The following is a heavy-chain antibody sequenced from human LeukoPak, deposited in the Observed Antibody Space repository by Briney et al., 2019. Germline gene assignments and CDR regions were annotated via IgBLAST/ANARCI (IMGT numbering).Heavy chain of an antibody. CDR2: ISAYNGNT. Sequence: ASVKVSCKLSGSTLSELSMHWVRQAPGKGLEWMGWISAYNGNTNYAQKLQGRVTMTTDTSTSTAYMELRSLRSDDTAVYYCARDLTSDIAAANFFDYWGQGTLVTVSS. J-gene: IGHJ4*02. CDR3: ARDLTSDIAAANFFDY. CDR1: GSTLSELS. V-gene: IGHV1-18*01. D-gene: IGHD6-13*01.